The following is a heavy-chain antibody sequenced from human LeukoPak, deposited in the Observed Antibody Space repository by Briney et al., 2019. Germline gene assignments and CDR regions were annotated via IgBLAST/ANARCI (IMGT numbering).Heavy chain of an antibody. D-gene: IGHD6-19*01. CDR3: TTDSSSGWSIEPVDY. Sequence: PGGSLRLSCAASGFTFSNAWMSWVRQAPGKGLEWVGRIKSKTDGGTTDYAAPVKGRFTISRDDSKNTLYLQMNSLKTEDTAVYHCTTDSSSGWSIEPVDYWGQGTLVTVSS. CDR1: GFTFSNAW. J-gene: IGHJ4*02. V-gene: IGHV3-15*01. CDR2: IKSKTDGGTT.